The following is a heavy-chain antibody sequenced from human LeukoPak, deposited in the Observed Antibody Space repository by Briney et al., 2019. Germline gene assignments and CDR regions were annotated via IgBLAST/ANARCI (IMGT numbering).Heavy chain of an antibody. CDR3: ARDGYYGSSYAFDI. D-gene: IGHD3-10*01. J-gene: IGHJ3*02. CDR1: GFTFSSYE. Sequence: GGSLRLSCAASGFTFSSYEMNWVRQAPGKGLEWVSYISSSGSTIYYADSVKGRFTISRDNAKSSLYLQTNSLRAEDTAVYYCARDGYYGSSYAFDIWGQGTMVTVSS. CDR2: ISSSGSTI. V-gene: IGHV3-48*03.